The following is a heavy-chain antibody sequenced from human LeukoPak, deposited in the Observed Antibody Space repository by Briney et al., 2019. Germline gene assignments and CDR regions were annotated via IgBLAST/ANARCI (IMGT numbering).Heavy chain of an antibody. CDR2: ISSSSSYI. D-gene: IGHD4-17*01. J-gene: IGHJ4*02. CDR1: GFTFSSYS. Sequence: PGGSLRLSCAASGFTFSSYSMSWVRQAPGKGLEWVSSISSSSSYIYYADSVKGRFTISRDNAKSSLYLQMNSLRAEDTAVYYCARDYDYGDGLFDYWGQGTLVTVSS. CDR3: ARDYDYGDGLFDY. V-gene: IGHV3-21*01.